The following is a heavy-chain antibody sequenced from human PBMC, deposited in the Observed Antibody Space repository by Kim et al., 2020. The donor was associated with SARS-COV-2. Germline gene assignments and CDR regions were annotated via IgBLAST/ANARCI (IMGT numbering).Heavy chain of an antibody. J-gene: IGHJ4*02. CDR1: GFTFSSYV. D-gene: IGHD6-19*01. CDR2: ISESDGRT. Sequence: GGSLRLSFAASGFTFSSYVMCWVRHAPGKGLEWVSAISESDGRTFYADSVKGRFSISRDNAKNTLYLQMNSLRAEDTAVYYCARRDSGWGFFDYCGQGTLVTVSS. CDR3: ARRDSGWGFFDY. V-gene: IGHV3-23*01.